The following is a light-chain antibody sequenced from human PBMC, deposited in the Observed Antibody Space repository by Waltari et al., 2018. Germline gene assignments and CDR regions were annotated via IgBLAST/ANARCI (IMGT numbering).Light chain of an antibody. Sequence: QSTLTQPPSASGSPGQSVTISCTGTSRDVGGYNYVSWYQHHPGKAPKLMIYEVSKRPSGVPDRFSGSKSGNTASLTVSGLQTEDEADYYCSSYAGNHVVFGGGTKLTVL. CDR3: SSYAGNHVV. CDR2: EVS. CDR1: SRDVGGYNY. V-gene: IGLV2-8*01. J-gene: IGLJ2*01.